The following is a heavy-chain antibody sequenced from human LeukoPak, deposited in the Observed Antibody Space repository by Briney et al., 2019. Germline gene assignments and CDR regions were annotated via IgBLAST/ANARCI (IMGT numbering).Heavy chain of an antibody. V-gene: IGHV1-2*06. D-gene: IGHD5-18*01. CDR1: GYTFTSYY. CDR3: ARDGTAMVGNWFDP. Sequence: GASVKVSCKASGYTFTSYYMHWVRKAPGQGLEWMGRINPNSGGTNYAQKFQGRVTMTRDTSISTAYMELSRLRSDDTAVYYCARDGTAMVGNWFDPWGQGTLVTVSS. J-gene: IGHJ5*02. CDR2: INPNSGGT.